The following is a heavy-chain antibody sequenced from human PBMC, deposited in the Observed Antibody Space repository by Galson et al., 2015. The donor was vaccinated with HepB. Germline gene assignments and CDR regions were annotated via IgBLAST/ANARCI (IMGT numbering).Heavy chain of an antibody. D-gene: IGHD5-12*01. V-gene: IGHV5-10-1*01. Sequence: QSGAEVKKPGESLRISCKGSGYRFPIYWISWVRQMPGKGLEWMGNVDPSDSYTNYSPSFQGHVTISADKSISTAYLQWSSLKASDTAMYYCARHAFSAYDAYCFGPGGPGPLVIVSS. CDR3: ARHAFSAYDAYCFGP. J-gene: IGHJ5*02. CDR2: VDPSDSYT. CDR1: GYRFPIYW.